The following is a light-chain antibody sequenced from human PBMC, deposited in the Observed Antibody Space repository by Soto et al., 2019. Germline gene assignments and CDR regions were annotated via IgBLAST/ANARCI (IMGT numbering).Light chain of an antibody. Sequence: QSALTQPPSASGSPGQTVTISCTGTSSDDGGYDYVSWYQQHPGEAPKLIIYEVTKRPSGVPDRFSGSKSGNTASLTVSGLQAEDEADYHCSSYAGGKNFYVFGTGTNVTVL. CDR3: SSYAGGKNFYV. CDR2: EVT. CDR1: SSDDGGYDY. V-gene: IGLV2-8*01. J-gene: IGLJ1*01.